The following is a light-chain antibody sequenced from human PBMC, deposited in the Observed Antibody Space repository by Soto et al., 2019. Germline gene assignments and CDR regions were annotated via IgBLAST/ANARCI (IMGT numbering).Light chain of an antibody. CDR3: QQYNNWPLT. J-gene: IGKJ4*01. V-gene: IGKV3-15*01. CDR2: GAS. Sequence: EVVMTQSPATLSVSPGERATLSCRASRSVSSLLAWYQQKPGQAPRLLIYGASTRATGIPDRFSASGSGTEFALTISSLQSGDFAVYYCQQYNNWPLTFVGGTKVEIK. CDR1: RSVSSL.